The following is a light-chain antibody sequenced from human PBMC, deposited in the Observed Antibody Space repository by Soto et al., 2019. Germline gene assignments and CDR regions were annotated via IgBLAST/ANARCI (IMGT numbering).Light chain of an antibody. V-gene: IGLV2-14*03. J-gene: IGLJ1*01. CDR2: DVS. Sequence: QSALTQPASVSGSPGQSITISCTGTSSDVGGYNYVSWYQQHPGKAPKLMIYDVSNRPSGVPNRFSGSKSGNTASLTISGLQVEDEAEYSCCSYTRISILLYVFGTGTKVSVL. CDR3: CSYTRISILLYV. CDR1: SSDVGGYNY.